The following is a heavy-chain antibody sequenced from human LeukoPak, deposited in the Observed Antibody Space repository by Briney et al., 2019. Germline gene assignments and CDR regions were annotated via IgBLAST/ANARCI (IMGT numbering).Heavy chain of an antibody. Sequence: GGSLRLSCAASGFTFSGYAMSWVRQAPGKGLEWVSAISGSGGSTYYADSVKGRFTISRDNSKNTLYLQMNSLRAEDTAVYYCAKGQSQITMIVVVIPPDFDYWGQGTLVTVSS. V-gene: IGHV3-23*01. CDR1: GFTFSGYA. J-gene: IGHJ4*02. D-gene: IGHD3-22*01. CDR3: AKGQSQITMIVVVIPPDFDY. CDR2: ISGSGGST.